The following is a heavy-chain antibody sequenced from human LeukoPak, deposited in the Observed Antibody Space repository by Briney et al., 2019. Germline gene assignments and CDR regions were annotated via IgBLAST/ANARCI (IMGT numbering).Heavy chain of an antibody. CDR1: RFTFRSYA. CDR2: MSYDGSNK. J-gene: IGHJ4*02. CDR3: ARVGQQLVRGPSDY. Sequence: GGSLRLSCAASRFTFRSYAMHWVRQAPGKGLEWVAVMSYDGSNKYYADSVKGRFTISRDDSKNTLYLQMNSLRAEDTAVYYCARVGQQLVRGPSDYWGQGTLVTVSS. D-gene: IGHD6-13*01. V-gene: IGHV3-30*01.